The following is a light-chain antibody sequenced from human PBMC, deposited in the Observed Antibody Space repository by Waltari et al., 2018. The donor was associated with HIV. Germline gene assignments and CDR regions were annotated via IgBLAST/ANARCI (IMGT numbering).Light chain of an antibody. CDR3: TSYTTRNILM. J-gene: IGLJ3*02. CDR2: GVT. CDR1: SRDIGYPKF. Sequence: QSSLTQPASMSGSPGQTIAISCTGSSRDIGYPKFVSWYQQRPGKAPRLLIYGVTSRASGISGRFPGSKSENTASLTISGLQIEDEADYYCTSYTTRNILMFGGGT. V-gene: IGLV2-14*03.